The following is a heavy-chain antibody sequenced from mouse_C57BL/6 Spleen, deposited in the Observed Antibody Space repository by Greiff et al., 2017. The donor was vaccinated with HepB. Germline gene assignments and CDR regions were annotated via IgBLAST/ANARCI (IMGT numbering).Heavy chain of an antibody. CDR1: GFTFSSYA. CDR3: ARDFNYYGSSYRWYFDV. V-gene: IGHV5-4*01. Sequence: EVHLVESGGGLVKPGGSLKLSCAASGFTFSSYAMSWVRQTPEKRLEWVATISDGGSYTYYPDNVKGRFTISRDNAKNNLYLQMSHLKSEDTAMYYCARDFNYYGSSYRWYFDVWGTGTTVTVSS. D-gene: IGHD1-1*01. CDR2: ISDGGSYT. J-gene: IGHJ1*03.